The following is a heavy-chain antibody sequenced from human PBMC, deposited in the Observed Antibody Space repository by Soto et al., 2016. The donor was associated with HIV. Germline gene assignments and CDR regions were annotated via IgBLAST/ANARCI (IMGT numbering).Heavy chain of an antibody. CDR2: IYHSGST. D-gene: IGHD1-26*01. CDR1: GYSISSGYY. Sequence: QVQLQESGPGLVKPSETLSLTCVVSGYSISSGYYWAWIRQPPGKGLEWIGSIYHSGSTYYNPSLKSRVTISVDTSKNQFSLKLSSVTAADTAVYSCARARGAGWHNYFDYVGPGNPGPPSPQ. J-gene: IGHJ4*02. CDR3: ARARGAGWHNYFDY. V-gene: IGHV4-38-2*01.